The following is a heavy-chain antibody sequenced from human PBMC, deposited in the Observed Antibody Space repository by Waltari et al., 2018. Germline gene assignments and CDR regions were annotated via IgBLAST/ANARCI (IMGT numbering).Heavy chain of an antibody. CDR3: ASNPSVAAWYY. Sequence: VQLVESVGGVVQPGRYLRLSCAPSGSAFSSSAMHWVRQAPGKGLEWVAVISYGGSNKYYADSVKGRFTISRDNSKNTLYLQMNSLRAEDTAVYYCASNPSVAAWYYWGQGTLVTVSS. V-gene: IGHV3-30*01. CDR1: GSAFSSSA. J-gene: IGHJ4*02. CDR2: ISYGGSNK. D-gene: IGHD6-19*01.